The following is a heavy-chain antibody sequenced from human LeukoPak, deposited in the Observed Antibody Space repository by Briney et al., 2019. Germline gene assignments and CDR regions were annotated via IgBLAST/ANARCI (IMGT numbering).Heavy chain of an antibody. V-gene: IGHV6-1*01. Sequence: SQTLSLTCAISGDSVSSNIAAWNWIRQSPSRGLEWLGRTYYRSKWYNDYAMSVKSRITINPDTFTNQFSLQLSSVTSEDTAVYYCAKSYSARLGQESYYYFYVDVWGKGTTITVSS. CDR2: TYYRSKWYN. CDR1: GDSVSSNIAA. D-gene: IGHD6-13*01. J-gene: IGHJ6*03. CDR3: AKSYSARLGQESYYYFYVDV.